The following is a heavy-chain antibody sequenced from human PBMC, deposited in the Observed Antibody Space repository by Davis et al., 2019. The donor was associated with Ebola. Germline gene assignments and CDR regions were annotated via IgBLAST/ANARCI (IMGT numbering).Heavy chain of an antibody. Sequence: GGSLRLSCAASGFTFSSYAVNWVRQAPGKGLEWVSVISGSGSSAYDADSVKGRFTISRDNAKNTVFLQMSSLRADDTAVYYCARAYHSGRNNAFDIWGQGTMVTVSS. CDR1: GFTFSSYA. J-gene: IGHJ3*02. CDR3: ARAYHSGRNNAFDI. CDR2: ISGSGSSA. D-gene: IGHD6-25*01. V-gene: IGHV3-23*01.